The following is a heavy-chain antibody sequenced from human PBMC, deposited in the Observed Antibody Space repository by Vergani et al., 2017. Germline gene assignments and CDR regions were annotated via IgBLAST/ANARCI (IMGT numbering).Heavy chain of an antibody. Sequence: QVHLQESGPGVVKPSDTLSLTCTVSGGSMSDFYWTWIRQPAGRGLEWIGRIYPNGNGNYNECLRSRLTMSIDTSRSQFSLSLSSVTAADTAVYYCARGNCGVNCPKYNWLAPWGRGILVTVSS. V-gene: IGHV4-4*07. CDR1: GGSMSDFY. CDR3: ARGNCGVNCPKYNWLAP. CDR2: IYPNGNG. J-gene: IGHJ5*02. D-gene: IGHD2-21*01.